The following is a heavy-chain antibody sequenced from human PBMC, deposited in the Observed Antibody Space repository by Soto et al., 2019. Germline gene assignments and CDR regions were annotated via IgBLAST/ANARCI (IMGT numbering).Heavy chain of an antibody. D-gene: IGHD3-3*01. CDR2: INHSGST. Sequence: SETLSLTCAVYGGSFSGYYWSWIRQPPGKGLEWIGEINHSGSTNCNPSLKSRVTISVDTSKNQFSLKLSSVTAADTAFYFCARDRSFALLERSPSDSYGMDVWGQGTSVTVSS. CDR3: ARDRSFALLERSPSDSYGMDV. V-gene: IGHV4-34*01. CDR1: GGSFSGYY. J-gene: IGHJ6*02.